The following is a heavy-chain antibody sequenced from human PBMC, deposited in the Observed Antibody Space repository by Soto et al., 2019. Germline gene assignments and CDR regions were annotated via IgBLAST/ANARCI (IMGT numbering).Heavy chain of an antibody. Sequence: ASVKVSCKASGFTFTSSAMQWVRQARGQRLEWIGWIVVGSGNTNYAQKFQERVTITRDISTSTAYMELSSLRSEDTAVYYCAAGRGDIVATIAAYWGQGTLVTVSS. J-gene: IGHJ4*02. CDR3: AAGRGDIVATIAAY. D-gene: IGHD5-12*01. CDR2: IVVGSGNT. V-gene: IGHV1-58*02. CDR1: GFTFTSSA.